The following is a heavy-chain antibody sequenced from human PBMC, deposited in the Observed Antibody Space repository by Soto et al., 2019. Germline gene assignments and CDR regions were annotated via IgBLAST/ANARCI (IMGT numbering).Heavy chain of an antibody. J-gene: IGHJ5*02. CDR3: ARVWGSYQAPSGGAGFDP. CDR1: GYSFTSNA. V-gene: IGHV1-18*04. D-gene: IGHD3-16*02. CDR2: ISTYSGDA. Sequence: ASAKHTSKASGYSFTSNAITWVRQAPAQGLEGMGWISTYSGDATYEQKFQGRVTMTTDTSTNTASMELRSLRSDDTAVYYCARVWGSYQAPSGGAGFDPWGQGSLVTVSS.